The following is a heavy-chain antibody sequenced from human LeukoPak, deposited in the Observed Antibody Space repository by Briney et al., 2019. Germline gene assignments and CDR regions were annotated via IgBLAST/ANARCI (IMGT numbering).Heavy chain of an antibody. CDR1: GFTFSIYA. J-gene: IGHJ4*02. Sequence: GGALRLSCAASGFTFSIYALSWVRQARGRGLEWVSGIIGAGSTYYADSVKGRFTVSRDQSGKTVYLRMTRLRAEDTAIYYCAKDLRQGDGFWDIDYWGQGTLVTVSS. V-gene: IGHV3-23*01. CDR3: AKDLRQGDGFWDIDY. D-gene: IGHD5-24*01. CDR2: IIGAGST.